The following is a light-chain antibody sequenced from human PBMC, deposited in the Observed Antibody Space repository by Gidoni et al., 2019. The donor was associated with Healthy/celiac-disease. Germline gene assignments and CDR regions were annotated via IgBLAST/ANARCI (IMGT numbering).Light chain of an antibody. V-gene: IGKV1-39*01. CDR3: QQSYSTPPFT. Sequence: DIQMTQSPSSLSASVGDRVTITCRASQSISSYLHWYQQKPGKAPKLLIYAASSLQSGVPSRFSGSGSGTDFTLTISSLQPEDFATYYCQQSYSTPPFTFXPXTKVDIK. J-gene: IGKJ3*01. CDR1: QSISSY. CDR2: AAS.